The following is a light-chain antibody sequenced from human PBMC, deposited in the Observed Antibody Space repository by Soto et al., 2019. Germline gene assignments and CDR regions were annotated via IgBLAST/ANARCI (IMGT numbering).Light chain of an antibody. CDR1: SSNIGAGYD. Sequence: QAVVTQPPSVSGAPGQRVTISCTGSSSNIGAGYDVHWYQQLPGTAPKLLIYGNSNRPSGVPDRFSGSKSGTSASLAITGRQAEDEAYYYCQSYDSSLDVVFGGGTQVTVL. J-gene: IGLJ2*01. V-gene: IGLV1-40*01. CDR2: GNS. CDR3: QSYDSSLDVV.